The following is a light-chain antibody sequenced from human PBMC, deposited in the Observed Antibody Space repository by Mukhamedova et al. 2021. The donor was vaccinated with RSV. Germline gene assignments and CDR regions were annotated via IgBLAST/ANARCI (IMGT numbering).Light chain of an antibody. V-gene: IGKV1-9*01. Sequence: QSGVPSRFSGSGSGTEFTLIISSLQPEDFATYFCQQLNSYPLTFGGGTDVEIK. J-gene: IGKJ4*01. CDR3: QQLNSYPLT.